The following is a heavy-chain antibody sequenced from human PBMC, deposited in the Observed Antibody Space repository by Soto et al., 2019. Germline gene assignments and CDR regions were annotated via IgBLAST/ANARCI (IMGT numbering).Heavy chain of an antibody. CDR3: ARHLGTGWYGFDY. CDR1: GGSMSDFF. V-gene: IGHV4-59*08. D-gene: IGHD6-19*01. CDR2: FSNRGRT. J-gene: IGHJ4*02. Sequence: SETLSLTCSVSGGSMSDFFWSWVRRPPGRGLEWIGYFSNRGRTDYNPSLRSRVSISADTSKNRFSLRLNSVTAADTAVYYCARHLGTGWYGFDYWGQGMLVTVSS.